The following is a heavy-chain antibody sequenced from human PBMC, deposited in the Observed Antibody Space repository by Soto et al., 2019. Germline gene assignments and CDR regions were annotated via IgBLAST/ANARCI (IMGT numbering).Heavy chain of an antibody. V-gene: IGHV1-2*02. Sequence: ASVKVSCKASGYTFTDYYIHWVRQAPGQGLEWMGWINPNSGGTKFAQQFQGRVTMTRDTSISTAYMELSRLRFDDTAVYYCARDWYYFDSSGYSKPVYYHYYGPDVWGQGTTVTVSS. CDR1: GYTFTDYY. J-gene: IGHJ6*02. D-gene: IGHD3-22*01. CDR2: INPNSGGT. CDR3: ARDWYYFDSSGYSKPVYYHYYGPDV.